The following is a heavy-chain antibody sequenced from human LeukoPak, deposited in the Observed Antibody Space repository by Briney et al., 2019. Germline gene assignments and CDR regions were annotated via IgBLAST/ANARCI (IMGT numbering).Heavy chain of an antibody. CDR3: AXXXSYGXXGXPSFDY. D-gene: IGHD5-18*01. J-gene: IGHJ4*02. CDR1: GGTFSSYA. Sequence: ASVKVSCKASGGTFSSYAISWVRQAPGQGLEWMGGIIPIFGTANYAXKFQXRVTITADESTSTAYMGLSSLRSEDTAVYYCAXXXSYGXXGXPSFDYWGQGTLVTVSS. CDR2: IIPIFGTA. V-gene: IGHV1-69*13.